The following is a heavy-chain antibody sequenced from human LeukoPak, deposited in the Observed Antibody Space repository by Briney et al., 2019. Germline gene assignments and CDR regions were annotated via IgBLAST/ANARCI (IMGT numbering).Heavy chain of an antibody. Sequence: SETLSLTCTVSGGSISSYYWSWIRQPPGKGLEWIGYIYYSGSTNYNPSLKSRVTISVDTSKNQFSLKLNSVTAADTAVYYCARLIGEYYYDSSGYYYGAFDYWGQGTLVTVSS. J-gene: IGHJ4*02. CDR2: IYYSGST. CDR3: ARLIGEYYYDSSGYYYGAFDY. CDR1: GGSISSYY. V-gene: IGHV4-59*01. D-gene: IGHD3-22*01.